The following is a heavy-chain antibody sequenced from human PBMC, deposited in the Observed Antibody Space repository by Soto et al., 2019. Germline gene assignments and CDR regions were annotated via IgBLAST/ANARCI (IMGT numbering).Heavy chain of an antibody. CDR1: GGSISTASYY. V-gene: IGHV4-39*01. J-gene: IGHJ5*02. CDR2: INYSGTT. Sequence: QLQLQELGPGLVKPSETLSLTCTVSGGSISTASYYWGWIRQAPGKGLEWIASINYSGTTYYSPSLKRRVAVSIDTSKDQFSLTVNSVTAADTALYFCARLMMDRSWYFDWFDPWGQGTLVTVSS. D-gene: IGHD6-13*01. CDR3: ARLMMDRSWYFDWFDP.